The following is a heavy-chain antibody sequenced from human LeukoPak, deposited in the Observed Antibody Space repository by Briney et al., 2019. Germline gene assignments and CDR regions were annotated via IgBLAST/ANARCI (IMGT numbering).Heavy chain of an antibody. CDR2: IIPIFGTA. Sequence: SVKVSCKASGGTFSSYAISWVRQAPGQGPEWMGGIIPIFGTANYAQKFQGRVTITADESTSTAYMELSSLRSEDTAVYYCARGAFDRLEYSSYRSFDYWGQGTLVTVSS. J-gene: IGHJ4*02. CDR1: GGTFSSYA. CDR3: ARGAFDRLEYSSYRSFDY. V-gene: IGHV1-69*13. D-gene: IGHD6-6*01.